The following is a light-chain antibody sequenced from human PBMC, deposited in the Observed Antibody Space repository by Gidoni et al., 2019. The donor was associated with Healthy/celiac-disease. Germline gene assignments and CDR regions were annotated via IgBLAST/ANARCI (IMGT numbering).Light chain of an antibody. J-gene: IGLJ2*01. CDR2: GKN. CDR1: SLRSYY. CDR3: NSRDSSCNHLDVV. V-gene: IGLV3-19*01. Sequence: SSELTQDPAVSVALGQTVRITCQGDSLRSYYASWYQQKPGQAPVLVIYGKNNRPSGIPDRFSGSSSGNTASLTITGAQAEDEADYYFNSRDSSCNHLDVVFGGGTKLTVL.